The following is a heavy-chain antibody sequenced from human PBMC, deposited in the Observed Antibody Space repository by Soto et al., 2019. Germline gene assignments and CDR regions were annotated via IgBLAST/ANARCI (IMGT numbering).Heavy chain of an antibody. CDR1: GYTFTGYY. V-gene: IGHV1-2*02. Sequence: QVQLVQSGAEVKKPGASVRVSCKASGYTFTGYYMHWVRQAPGQGLEWMGWINPNSGGTNYAQKFQGRVTITRDTSISTAYMELSRLRSDDTAVYYCARDKARGAGTTTQFDYWGQGTLVTVSS. CDR3: ARDKARGAGTTTQFDY. CDR2: INPNSGGT. J-gene: IGHJ4*02. D-gene: IGHD1-1*01.